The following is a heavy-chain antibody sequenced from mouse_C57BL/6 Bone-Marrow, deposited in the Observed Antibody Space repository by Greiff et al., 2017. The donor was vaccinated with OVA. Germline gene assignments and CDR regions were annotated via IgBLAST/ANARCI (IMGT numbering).Heavy chain of an antibody. Sequence: EVKVVESGGDLVKPGGSLKLSCAASGFTFSSYGMSWVRQTPDKRLEWVATISSGGSYTYYPDSVKGRFTISRDNAKNTLYLQMSSLKSEDTAMYYCARHGDYSSFFDYRGQGTTLTVSS. CDR1: GFTFSSYG. D-gene: IGHD1-1*01. V-gene: IGHV5-6*01. CDR3: ARHGDYSSFFDY. J-gene: IGHJ2*01. CDR2: ISSGGSYT.